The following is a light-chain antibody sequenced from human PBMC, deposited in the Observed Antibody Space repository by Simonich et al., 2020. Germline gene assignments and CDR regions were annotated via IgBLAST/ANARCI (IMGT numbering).Light chain of an antibody. CDR2: GAS. V-gene: IGKV3-15*01. Sequence: EIVLTQSPATLSLSPGERATLSCRASPGVSSNLAWYQQKPGQAPRLLIYGASTRATGIPARFSGSGSGTEFTLTISSLQSEDFAVYYCQQYNNWPPLTFGGGTKVEIK. J-gene: IGKJ4*01. CDR3: QQYNNWPPLT. CDR1: PGVSSN.